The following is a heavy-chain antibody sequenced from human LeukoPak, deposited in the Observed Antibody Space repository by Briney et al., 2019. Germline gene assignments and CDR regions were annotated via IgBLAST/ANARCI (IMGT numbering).Heavy chain of an antibody. D-gene: IGHD3-10*01. CDR1: GFTFSNAW. J-gene: IGHJ3*02. Sequence: GGSLRLSCAASGFTFSNAWMSWGRQAPGKGLKWVGRVKSKADGGTTHSAAPGRFTISRDDSKNTLYLLMNSLKTEDTAVYYCATVTTMIRGVVGDIWGQGTMVTVSS. CDR3: ATVTTMIRGVVGDI. V-gene: IGHV3-15*01. CDR2: VKSKADGGTT.